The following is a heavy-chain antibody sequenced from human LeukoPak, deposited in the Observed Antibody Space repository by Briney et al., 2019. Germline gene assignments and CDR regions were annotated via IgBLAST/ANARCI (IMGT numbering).Heavy chain of an antibody. D-gene: IGHD6-19*01. J-gene: IGHJ4*02. CDR3: AKGLAGTTFDY. CDR1: GFTFSSHA. CDR2: ISDNGVSI. V-gene: IGHV3-23*01. Sequence: GGSLRLSCAASGFTFSSHAMSWVRQAPGKGLEWVSTISDNGVSIYHADSVKGRFTISRDNSKNTLYPQMNSLRVEDTAVYYCAKGLAGTTFDYWGQGTLVTVSS.